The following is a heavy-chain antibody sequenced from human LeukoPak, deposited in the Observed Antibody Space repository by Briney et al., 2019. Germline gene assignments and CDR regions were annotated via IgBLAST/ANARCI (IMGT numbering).Heavy chain of an antibody. J-gene: IGHJ4*02. CDR2: MNPNSGNT. CDR1: GYTFTSYD. Sequence: ASVNVSCKASGYTFTSYDINWVRQATGQGLEWMGWMNPNSGNTGYAQKFQGRVTMTRNTSISTAYMELSSLRSEDTAVYYCARGLYSSAYYFDYWGQGTLVTVSS. CDR3: ARGLYSSAYYFDY. D-gene: IGHD6-19*01. V-gene: IGHV1-8*01.